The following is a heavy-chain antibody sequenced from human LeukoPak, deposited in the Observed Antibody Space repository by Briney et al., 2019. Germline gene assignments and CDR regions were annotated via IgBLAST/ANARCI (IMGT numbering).Heavy chain of an antibody. D-gene: IGHD2-15*01. CDR1: GFTFSSYA. Sequence: PGGSLRLSCAASGFTFSSYAMSWVRKAPGKGLEWVSAISGSGGSTYYADSVKGRFTISRDNSKNTLYLQMNSLRAEDTAVYYCAKGLGPLAATPLDYWGQGTLVTVSS. CDR2: ISGSGGST. V-gene: IGHV3-23*01. CDR3: AKGLGPLAATPLDY. J-gene: IGHJ4*02.